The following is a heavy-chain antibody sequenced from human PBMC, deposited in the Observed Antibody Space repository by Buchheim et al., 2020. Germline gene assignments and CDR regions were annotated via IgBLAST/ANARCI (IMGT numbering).Heavy chain of an antibody. D-gene: IGHD2-2*01. CDR2: IDWDDDK. V-gene: IGHV2-70*15. Sequence: QVTLRESGPALVKPAQTVRLTCTLSGLSLTTSGVCVSWIRQPPGKALEWLARIDWDDDKWYSTSLETRLTISKDTSKNQVVLTMTNMDPMDTGTYYCARTHLPRETRNRAGADSFDPWGQGTL. CDR3: ARTHLPRETRNRAGADSFDP. J-gene: IGHJ5*02. CDR1: GLSLTTSGVC.